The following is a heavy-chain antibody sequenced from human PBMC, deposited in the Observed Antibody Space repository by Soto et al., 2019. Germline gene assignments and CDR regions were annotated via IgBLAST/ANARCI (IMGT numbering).Heavy chain of an antibody. D-gene: IGHD3-9*01. V-gene: IGHV4-34*01. Sequence: SETLSLTCAVYGESFSGYHWSWIRQPPGKGLEWIGEISHSGSTNYNPSLKSRVTISVDTAKNQFSLKLSTVTAADTAVYYCARVGKYYHILTDYYSGSWFDPWGEVTLVTFSS. CDR2: ISHSGST. CDR1: GESFSGYH. CDR3: ARVGKYYHILTDYYSGSWFDP. J-gene: IGHJ5*02.